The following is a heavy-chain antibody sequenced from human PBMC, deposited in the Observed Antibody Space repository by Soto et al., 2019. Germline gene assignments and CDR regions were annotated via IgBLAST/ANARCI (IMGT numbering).Heavy chain of an antibody. D-gene: IGHD1-26*01. V-gene: IGHV1-2*04. CDR3: ARGSFVGANGGADAFDS. CDR1: GYTFTANC. Sequence: VQLVQSEADVEKPGASVTVSCKTSGYTFTANCIHWVRQAPGQGLEWMGWINTNNGGTHFGQKFQDWVTLTRDKSTSTAYMELRRLKSDDTAIYYSARGSFVGANGGADAFDSWGQGTMVSVSS. J-gene: IGHJ3*02. CDR2: INTNNGGT.